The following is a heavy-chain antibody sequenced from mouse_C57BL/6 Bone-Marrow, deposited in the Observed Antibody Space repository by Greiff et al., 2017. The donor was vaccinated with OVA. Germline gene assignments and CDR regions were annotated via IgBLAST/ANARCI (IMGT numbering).Heavy chain of an antibody. Sequence: QVQLQQSGPGLVKPSQSLFLTCSITGFPITSGYYWIWIRQSPGKPLEWMGYITHSGETFYNPSLQSPISITRETSKNQFFLQLNSVTTEDTAMYYCAGDYGYDYFAYWGQGTLVTVSA. D-gene: IGHD2-2*01. CDR2: ITHSGET. J-gene: IGHJ3*01. CDR1: GFPITSGYY. CDR3: AGDYGYDYFAY. V-gene: IGHV12-3*01.